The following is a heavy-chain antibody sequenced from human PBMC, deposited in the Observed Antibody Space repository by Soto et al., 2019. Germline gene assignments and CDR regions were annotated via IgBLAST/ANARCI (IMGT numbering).Heavy chain of an antibody. V-gene: IGHV1-2*04. CDR3: ARVSCSGGSCYYFDY. J-gene: IGHJ4*02. Sequence: PSVKVSCKASGGTFSSYSISWVRQAPGQGLEWMGWINPNSGGTNYAQKFQGWVTMTRDTSISTAYMELSRLRSDDTAVYYCARVSCSGGSCYYFDYWGQGTLVTVSS. CDR2: INPNSGGT. D-gene: IGHD2-15*01. CDR1: GGTFSSYS.